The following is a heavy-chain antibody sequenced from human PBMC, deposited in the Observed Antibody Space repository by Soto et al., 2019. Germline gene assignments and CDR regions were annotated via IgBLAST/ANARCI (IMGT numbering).Heavy chain of an antibody. J-gene: IGHJ3*02. D-gene: IGHD2-21*01. CDR2: MNPYSGNT. Sequence: ASVKVSCKASGYTFTSYDINWVRQATGQGLEWMGWMNPYSGNTNYAQKFQGRVTMTTDTSTSTAYMELRSLRSEDTAVYYCATELSAYCGGDCYGAFDIWGQGTMVTVSS. CDR3: ATELSAYCGGDCYGAFDI. V-gene: IGHV1-8*01. CDR1: GYTFTSYD.